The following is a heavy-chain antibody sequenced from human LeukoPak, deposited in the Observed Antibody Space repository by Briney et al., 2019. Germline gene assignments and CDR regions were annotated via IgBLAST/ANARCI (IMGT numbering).Heavy chain of an antibody. CDR1: GFTFDDYG. CDR3: ARSYDSSGPDAFDI. V-gene: IGHV3-20*01. D-gene: IGHD3-22*01. Sequence: GGSLRLSCAASGFTFDDYGMSWVRQAPGKGLEWVSGINWNGGSTGYADSVKGRFTISRDNAKNSLYLQMNSLRAEDTALYHCARSYDSSGPDAFDIWGQGTMVTVSS. CDR2: INWNGGST. J-gene: IGHJ3*02.